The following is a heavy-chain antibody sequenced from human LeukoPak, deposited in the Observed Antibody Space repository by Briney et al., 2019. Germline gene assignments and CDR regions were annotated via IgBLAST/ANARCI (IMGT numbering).Heavy chain of an antibody. V-gene: IGHV1-69*05. Sequence: SVKVSCKASGGTFSSYAISWVRQAPGQGLEWMGGIIPIFGTANYAQKFQGRVTITTDESTSTAYMELSSLRSEDTAVYYCARSGYSSDAFDIWGQGTMVTVSS. J-gene: IGHJ3*02. CDR3: ARSGYSSDAFDI. D-gene: IGHD3-22*01. CDR2: IIPIFGTA. CDR1: GGTFSSYA.